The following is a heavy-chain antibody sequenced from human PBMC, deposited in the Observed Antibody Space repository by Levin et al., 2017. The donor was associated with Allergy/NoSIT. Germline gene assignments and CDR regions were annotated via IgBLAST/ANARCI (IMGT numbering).Heavy chain of an antibody. Sequence: ASVKVSCKVSGYTLTELSMHWVRQAPGKGLEWMGGFDPEDGETIYAQKFQGRVTMTEDTSTDTAYMELSSLRSEDTAVYYCATQIYSSSWYVQYFQHWGQGTLVTVSS. V-gene: IGHV1-24*01. J-gene: IGHJ1*01. CDR1: GYTLTELS. D-gene: IGHD6-13*01. CDR3: ATQIYSSSWYVQYFQH. CDR2: FDPEDGET.